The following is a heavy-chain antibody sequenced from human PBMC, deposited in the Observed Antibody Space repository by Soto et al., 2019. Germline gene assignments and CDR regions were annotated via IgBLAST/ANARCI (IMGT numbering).Heavy chain of an antibody. CDR2: IYDTGISGYTPST. J-gene: IGHJ6*02. CDR3: ARGEDAFFYYGLDV. V-gene: IGHV4-59*01. CDR1: GGSITSSY. Sequence: QVQLQESGPRLVKPSATLSLTCTVSGGSITSSYWSWIRRPPGKGLEWIAYIYDTGISGYTPSTSYNPALKSRVTMSVDTSKSQFSRKLTSVTAADTAVYYCARGEDAFFYYGLDVWGQGITVTVSS.